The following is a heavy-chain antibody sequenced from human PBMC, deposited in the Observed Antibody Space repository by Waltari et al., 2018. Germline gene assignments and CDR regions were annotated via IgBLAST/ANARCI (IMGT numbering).Heavy chain of an antibody. CDR1: GGSISGFY. V-gene: IGHV4-59*01. CDR2: IYYTGST. D-gene: IGHD2-21*02. CDR3: ARGGGGDWEWFDP. Sequence: QVQLQASGPRLLKPSETLSLICTVSGGSISGFYWSWVRQPPGKGLDWIGYIYYTGSTNFNPSLKSRVTMSVDTSKNQFSLKLSSVTAADTAFYYCARGGGGDWEWFDPWGQGTLVTVSS. J-gene: IGHJ5*02.